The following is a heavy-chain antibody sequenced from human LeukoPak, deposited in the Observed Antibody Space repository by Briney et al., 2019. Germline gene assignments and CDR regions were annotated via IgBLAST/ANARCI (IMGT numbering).Heavy chain of an antibody. V-gene: IGHV4-59*01. CDR1: GGSFSGYY. Sequence: ETLSLTCAVYGGSFSGYYWSWIRQPPGKGLEWIGYIYYSGSTNYNPSLKSRVTISVDTSKNQFSLKLSSVTAADTAVYYCARGDLLTGYLDYWGQGTLVTVSS. D-gene: IGHD3-9*01. J-gene: IGHJ4*02. CDR2: IYYSGST. CDR3: ARGDLLTGYLDY.